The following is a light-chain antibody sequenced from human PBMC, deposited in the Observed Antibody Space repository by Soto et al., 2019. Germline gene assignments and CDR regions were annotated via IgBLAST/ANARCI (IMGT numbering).Light chain of an antibody. V-gene: IGLV6-57*04. CDR3: HSYDSTTVV. J-gene: IGLJ2*01. CDR2: EDD. CDR1: SGSIAGNY. Sequence: NFMLTQPHSVSESPEKTVIISCTRSSGSIAGNYVQWFQQRPGSAPTTVIFEDDQRPSGVPDRFSGSIDSSSNSASLTISGLKTEDEADYYCHSYDSTTVVFGGGTKLTVL.